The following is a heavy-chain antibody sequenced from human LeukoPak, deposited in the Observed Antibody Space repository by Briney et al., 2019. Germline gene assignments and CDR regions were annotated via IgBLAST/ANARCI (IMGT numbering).Heavy chain of an antibody. CDR3: AKDYKTTRFHYYYGMDV. CDR1: GFTFSSYG. V-gene: IGHV3-30*18. D-gene: IGHD3-10*01. Sequence: GGSLRLSCAASGFTFSSYGMHWVRQAPGKGLEWVADLLYDGSNQYYADSVKGRFTISRDNSKSTVYLQMNSLRVEDTAVYYCAKDYKTTRFHYYYGMDVWGQGTTVTVSS. J-gene: IGHJ6*02. CDR2: LLYDGSNQ.